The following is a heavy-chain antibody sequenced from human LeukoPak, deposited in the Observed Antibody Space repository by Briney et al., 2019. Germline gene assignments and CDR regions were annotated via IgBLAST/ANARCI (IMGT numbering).Heavy chain of an antibody. CDR2: ISSSGKA. CDR1: GGSITTADFD. V-gene: IGHV4-39*02. D-gene: IGHD1-26*01. Sequence: PSETLSLTCAVSGGSITTADFDWAWIRRPPGQGFEWIATISSSGKAYYYPSLMSRVTISVDTSKNHFSLDVTSVTAADTGLFYCARFKGGTGFDYWGRGVLVIVS. CDR3: ARFKGGTGFDY. J-gene: IGHJ4*02.